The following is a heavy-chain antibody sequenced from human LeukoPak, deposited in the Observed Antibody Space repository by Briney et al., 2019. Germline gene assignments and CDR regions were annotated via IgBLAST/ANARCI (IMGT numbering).Heavy chain of an antibody. CDR2: IRYDVSNK. D-gene: IGHD3-3*01. J-gene: IGHJ3*02. CDR1: GFIFSDYG. CDR3: AKIGESYGTGAFDI. Sequence: GGSLRLSCAASGFIFSDYGMHWVRQAPGKGLEWVAFIRYDVSNKYHADSVKGRFTISRDYSKNTLYLKMNSLRAEDTAVYYCAKIGESYGTGAFDIWGQGTMVTVSS. V-gene: IGHV3-30*02.